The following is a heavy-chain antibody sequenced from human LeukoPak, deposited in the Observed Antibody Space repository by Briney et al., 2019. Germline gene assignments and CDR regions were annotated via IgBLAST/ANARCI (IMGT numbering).Heavy chain of an antibody. V-gene: IGHV1-69*05. CDR2: IIPIFGTA. Sequence: SVKVSCKASGGTFSSYAISWVRQAPGQGLEWMGGIIPIFGTANYAQKFQGRVTITTDESTSTAYMELSSLRSEDTAVYYCATIGAYYYDSSGHIPDYWGQGTLVTVSS. CDR1: GGTFSSYA. J-gene: IGHJ4*02. D-gene: IGHD3-22*01. CDR3: ATIGAYYYDSSGHIPDY.